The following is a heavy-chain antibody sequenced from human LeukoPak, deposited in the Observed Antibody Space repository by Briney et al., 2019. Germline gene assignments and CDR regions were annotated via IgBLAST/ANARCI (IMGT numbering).Heavy chain of an antibody. Sequence: GGSLRLSCAASGFTFSSYGMHWVRQAPGKGLEWVAVISYDGSNKYYADSVKGRFTISRDNSKNTLYLQMNSLRAEDTAVYYCAETGYSYGIRGYFDYWGQGTLVTVSS. J-gene: IGHJ4*02. D-gene: IGHD5-18*01. V-gene: IGHV3-30*18. CDR1: GFTFSSYG. CDR3: AETGYSYGIRGYFDY. CDR2: ISYDGSNK.